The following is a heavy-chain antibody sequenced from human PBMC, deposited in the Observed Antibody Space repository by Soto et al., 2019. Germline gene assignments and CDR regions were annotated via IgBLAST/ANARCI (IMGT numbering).Heavy chain of an antibody. V-gene: IGHV3-33*01. CDR1: GFTFSSYG. CDR2: IWYDGSNK. CDR3: ARDLIFRVATAQVHEYYYYGMDV. J-gene: IGHJ6*02. D-gene: IGHD5-12*01. Sequence: PGGSLRLSCAASGFTFSSYGMHWVRQAPGKGLEWVAVIWYDGSNKHYADSVKGRFTISRDNSKNTLYLQMNSLRAEDTAVYYCARDLIFRVATAQVHEYYYYGMDVWGQGTTVTVSS.